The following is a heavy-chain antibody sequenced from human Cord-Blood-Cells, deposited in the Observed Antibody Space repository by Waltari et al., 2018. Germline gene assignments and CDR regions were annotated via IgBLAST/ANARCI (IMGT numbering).Heavy chain of an antibody. V-gene: IGHV3-23*01. CDR2: ISGSGGST. J-gene: IGHJ1*01. D-gene: IGHD6-13*01. CDR3: AKDRAAAGKAEYFQH. CDR1: GFTFSSYA. Sequence: EVQLLESGGGLVQPGGSLRLSCAASGFTFSSYAMSWVRQPPGKGLEWVSAISGSGGSTYYADSVKGRFIISRDNSKNTLYLQMNSLRAEDTALYYCAKDRAAAGKAEYFQHWGQGTLVTVSS.